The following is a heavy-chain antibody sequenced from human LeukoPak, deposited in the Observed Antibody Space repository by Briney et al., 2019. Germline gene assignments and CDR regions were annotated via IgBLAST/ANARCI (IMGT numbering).Heavy chain of an antibody. V-gene: IGHV4-4*02. CDR1: GGSISSSNW. Sequence: SGTLSLTCAVSGGSISSSNWWSWVRQPPGKGLEWIGEVYHSGSTNYNPSLKSRVTISVDKSKNQFSLKLSSVTAADTAVYYCARVFHDSSGYLDYWGQGTLVTVSS. CDR3: ARVFHDSSGYLDY. J-gene: IGHJ4*02. D-gene: IGHD3-22*01. CDR2: VYHSGST.